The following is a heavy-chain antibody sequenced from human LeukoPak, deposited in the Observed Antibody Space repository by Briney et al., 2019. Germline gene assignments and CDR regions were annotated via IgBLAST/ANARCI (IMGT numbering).Heavy chain of an antibody. D-gene: IGHD3-10*01. V-gene: IGHV4-39*01. CDR2: IYYSGST. J-gene: IGHJ5*02. Sequence: SETLTLTCTVSGGSISSSSYYWGWIRQPPGKGLEWIGSIYYSGSTYYNPSLKSRVTISVDTSKNQFSLKLSSVTAADTAVYYCARCPYTMVRVTGWFDPWGQGTLVTVSS. CDR1: GGSISSSSYY. CDR3: ARCPYTMVRVTGWFDP.